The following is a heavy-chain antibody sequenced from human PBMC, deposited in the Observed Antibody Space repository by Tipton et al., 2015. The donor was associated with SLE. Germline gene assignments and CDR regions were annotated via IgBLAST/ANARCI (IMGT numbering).Heavy chain of an antibody. D-gene: IGHD3-22*01. J-gene: IGHJ3*02. Sequence: TLSLTCTVSGGSISSHYWSWIRQPPGKGLEWIGYIYNSGSGNYNPSLKSRVTISVDTSKNQFSLKLSSVSAADTAVYYCARSDDYDSSGYYSNAFDIWGKGTMVTVSS. CDR1: GGSISSHY. V-gene: IGHV4-59*11. CDR3: ARSDDYDSSGYYSNAFDI. CDR2: IYNSGSG.